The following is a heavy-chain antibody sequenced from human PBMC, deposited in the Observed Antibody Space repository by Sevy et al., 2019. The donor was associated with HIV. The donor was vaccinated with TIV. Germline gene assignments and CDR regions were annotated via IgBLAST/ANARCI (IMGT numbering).Heavy chain of an antibody. CDR2: IYYSGSI. CDR1: AGSISSGDYY. Sequence: SETLSLTCTVSAGSISSGDYYWNWIRQPPGKGLEWIAYIYYSGSIYYNPSLKSRVTISVDTSKNQFSLKLYSVTAADTAVYYCARVSRGKHLYYFDYWGQGTLVTVSS. V-gene: IGHV4-30-4*01. J-gene: IGHJ4*02. D-gene: IGHD2-15*01. CDR3: ARVSRGKHLYYFDY.